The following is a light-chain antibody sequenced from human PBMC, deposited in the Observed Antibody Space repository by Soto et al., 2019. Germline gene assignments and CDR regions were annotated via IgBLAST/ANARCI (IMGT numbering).Light chain of an antibody. Sequence: DIEMTQSPSSLSASVGETNPITCRASQSISSSLNWFQDSTGQPPKXMLFAASNLHAGVPPRFSGSGSGTSFSLTIRSLQPEDFATYYCQQSFNLPRTFGPGTKVDI. CDR2: AAS. V-gene: IGKV1-39*01. J-gene: IGKJ1*01. CDR1: QSISSS. CDR3: QQSFNLPRT.